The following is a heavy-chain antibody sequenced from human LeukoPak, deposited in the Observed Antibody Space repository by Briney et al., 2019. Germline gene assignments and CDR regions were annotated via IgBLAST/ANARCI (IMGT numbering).Heavy chain of an antibody. CDR3: ARESPARGTDY. CDR1: GGSISSGDYY. V-gene: IGHV4-61*02. J-gene: IGHJ4*02. Sequence: SETLSLTCTVSGGSISSGDYYWSWIRQPAGKRLEWIGRIWTDGGTSYKPSLKSRVTISIDTSKNQFSLRLSSVTAADTAVYYCARESPARGTDYWGQGTLVTVSS. CDR2: IWTDGGT.